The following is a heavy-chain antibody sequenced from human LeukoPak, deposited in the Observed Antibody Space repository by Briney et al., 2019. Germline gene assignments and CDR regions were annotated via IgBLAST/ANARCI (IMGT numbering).Heavy chain of an antibody. D-gene: IGHD3-10*01. CDR3: ARSRAMILGVDYYYGLDV. Sequence: GASVKVSCKTSGYSFTRYDINWVRQATGQGLEWMGWMNPNSGNTGYARKFQGRVATTRDTSTSTVYMELSSLRSEDTAVYYCARSRAMILGVDYYYGLDVWGQGTTVTVSS. CDR1: GYSFTRYD. CDR2: MNPNSGNT. J-gene: IGHJ6*02. V-gene: IGHV1-8*01.